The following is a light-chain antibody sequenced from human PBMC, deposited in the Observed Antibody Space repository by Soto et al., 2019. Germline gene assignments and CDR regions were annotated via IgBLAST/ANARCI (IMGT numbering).Light chain of an antibody. Sequence: SYDLTQPPSVSVSPGQTARITCSGDALPKQYAYWYQQKPGQAPVLVIYKDSERPSGIPERFSGSSSGTTVTLTISGVQAEDEADYYCQSTDSSGTYLYVFGTGTKV. CDR3: QSTDSSGTYLYV. CDR2: KDS. J-gene: IGLJ1*01. CDR1: ALPKQY. V-gene: IGLV3-25*02.